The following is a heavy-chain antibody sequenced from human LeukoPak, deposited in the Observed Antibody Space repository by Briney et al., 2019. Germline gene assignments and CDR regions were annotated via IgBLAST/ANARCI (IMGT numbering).Heavy chain of an antibody. CDR3: ARENDSSGYNFDY. J-gene: IGHJ4*02. V-gene: IGHV1-46*01. CDR2: INPSGGST. Sequence: ASVKVSCKGSGSTFTSYYMHWVRQAPGQGLEWMGIINPSGGSTSYEQKFQGRVSMTRATSTSTVYMELRSLRSEDTAVYYCARENDSSGYNFDYWGQGTLVTVSS. D-gene: IGHD3-22*01. CDR1: GSTFTSYY.